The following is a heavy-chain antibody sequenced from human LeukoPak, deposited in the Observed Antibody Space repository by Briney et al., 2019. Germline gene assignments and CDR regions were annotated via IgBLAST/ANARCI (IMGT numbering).Heavy chain of an antibody. Sequence: GGSLRLSCAASGFTFSSYWMSWVRQAPGKGLEWVANIKQDGSEKYYVDSVKGRFTISRDNAKNTLYLQMNSLRAEDTAVYYCARGQVVPAALFDYWGQGTLVTVSS. CDR3: ARGQVVPAALFDY. V-gene: IGHV3-7*03. D-gene: IGHD2-2*01. CDR1: GFTFSSYW. J-gene: IGHJ4*02. CDR2: IKQDGSEK.